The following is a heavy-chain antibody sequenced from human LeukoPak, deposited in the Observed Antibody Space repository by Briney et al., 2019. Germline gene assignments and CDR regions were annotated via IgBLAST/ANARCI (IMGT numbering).Heavy chain of an antibody. D-gene: IGHD2-2*01. CDR3: ARGYCSSISCQPLDY. V-gene: IGHV4-38-2*01. CDR1: GYSISSGYY. Sequence: SETLSLTCAVSGYSISSGYYWGWIRQPPGKGLEWIGSIYRSGNTYYNPSLKSRVTISIDTSKSQFSLNLSSVTAAETAVYYCARGYCSSISCQPLDYWGQGTLVTVSS. CDR2: IYRSGNT. J-gene: IGHJ4*02.